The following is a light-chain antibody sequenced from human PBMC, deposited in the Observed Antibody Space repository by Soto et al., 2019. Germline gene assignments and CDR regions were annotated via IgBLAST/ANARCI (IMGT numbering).Light chain of an antibody. CDR3: QQYNSYST. J-gene: IGKJ1*01. CDR1: QSISSW. Sequence: DIQMTQAPSTLSASVGDRSTITCRASQSISSWLAWYQQKPGKAPKLLIYKASSLESGVPSRFSGSGSGTEFTLTISSLQPDDFATYYCQQYNSYSTFGQGTKVDIK. V-gene: IGKV1-5*03. CDR2: KAS.